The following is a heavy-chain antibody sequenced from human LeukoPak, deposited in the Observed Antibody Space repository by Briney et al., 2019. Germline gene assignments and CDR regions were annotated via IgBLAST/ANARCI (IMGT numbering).Heavy chain of an antibody. CDR2: ISGSGGST. CDR1: GFTFSNYA. J-gene: IGHJ4*02. V-gene: IGHV3-23*01. D-gene: IGHD2-21*02. Sequence: GGSLKLSCAASGFTFSNYAMSWVRQAPGKGLEWASLISGSGGSTYYADSAQGRITISRDNSKNTLYLQMNSLRAEDTAVYYCAKVPHAYCGGDCYSGIDYWGQGTLVTVSS. CDR3: AKVPHAYCGGDCYSGIDY.